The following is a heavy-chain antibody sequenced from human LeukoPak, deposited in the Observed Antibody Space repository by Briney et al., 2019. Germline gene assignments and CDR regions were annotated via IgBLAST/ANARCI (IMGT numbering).Heavy chain of an antibody. Sequence: SVKVSCNASGYTFTSYDINWGRHATGEGLEWMGWMNPNSGNTGYAQKFQGRVTMTSNTSISTAYMELSSLRSEDTAVYYCARGLRAGTTRYDAFDIRGQGTMVTVSS. V-gene: IGHV1-8*01. CDR3: ARGLRAGTTRYDAFDI. CDR2: MNPNSGNT. CDR1: GYTFTSYD. D-gene: IGHD1-7*01. J-gene: IGHJ3*02.